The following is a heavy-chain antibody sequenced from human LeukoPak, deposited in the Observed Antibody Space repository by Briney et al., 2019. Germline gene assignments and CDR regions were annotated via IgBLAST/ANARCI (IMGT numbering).Heavy chain of an antibody. CDR3: ARIWDGYLIDY. V-gene: IGHV4-59*12. D-gene: IGHD5-24*01. J-gene: IGHJ4*02. CDR1: GDSISNYY. Sequence: SETLSLTCTVSGDSISNYYWSWIRQPPGKGLEWIGYIYNSGSTHYNPSLKSRVTISVDTSKNQFSLKLSSVTAADTAVYYCARIWDGYLIDYWGQGTLVTVSS. CDR2: IYNSGST.